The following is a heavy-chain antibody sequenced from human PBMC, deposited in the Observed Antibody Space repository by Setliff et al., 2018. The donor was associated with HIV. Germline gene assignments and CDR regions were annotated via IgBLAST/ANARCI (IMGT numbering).Heavy chain of an antibody. V-gene: IGHV4-61*09. J-gene: IGHJ1*01. CDR3: ARERGYSYHSPFQH. CDR1: GGSISSGSYY. D-gene: IGHD5-18*01. Sequence: PSETLSLTCTVSGGSISSGSYYWSWIRQPAGKGLEWIGHIYTSGSTNYNPSLKSRVTISVDTSKNQFSLKLSSVTAADTAVYYCARERGYSYHSPFQHWGQGALVTVSS. CDR2: IYTSGST.